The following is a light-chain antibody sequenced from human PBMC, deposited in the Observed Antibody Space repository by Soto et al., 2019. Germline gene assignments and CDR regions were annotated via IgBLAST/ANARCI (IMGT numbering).Light chain of an antibody. V-gene: IGKV3-20*01. CDR2: GAS. J-gene: IGKJ5*01. CDR3: QQYGSSPT. Sequence: EIVLTQSPGTLSLSPGERATLSCRASQSVSSSYLAWYQQKPGQAPRLLIYGASSRATGIPDRFSGSGSGTEFTLTISRMEPEDFAVDYCQQYGSSPTFGQGTRLEI. CDR1: QSVSSSY.